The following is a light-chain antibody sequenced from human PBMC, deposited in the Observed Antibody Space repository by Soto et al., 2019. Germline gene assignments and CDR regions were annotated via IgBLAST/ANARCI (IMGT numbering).Light chain of an antibody. CDR1: QSVSSN. CDR3: QQYNTWPDT. CDR2: DAS. Sequence: EIVMTQSPATLSLSPGERAALSCRASQSVSSNFAWYQQKHGQAPRLLIYDASSRATGIPARFSGSGSGTEFTLTISSLQSEDFAVYYCQQYNTWPDTFGQGTKLEIK. J-gene: IGKJ2*01. V-gene: IGKV3-15*01.